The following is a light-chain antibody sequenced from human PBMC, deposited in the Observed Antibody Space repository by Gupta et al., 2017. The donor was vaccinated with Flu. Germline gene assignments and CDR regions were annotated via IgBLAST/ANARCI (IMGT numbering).Light chain of an antibody. CDR3: QHRHSTPFT. J-gene: IGKJ3*01. V-gene: IGKV1-39*01. CDR2: AAS. CDR1: KRISSY. Sequence: SSLSATVGDRFSITGRASKRISSYLNWYQQKPGQAPKLLIYAASRVESGVPYRFSGSGSGTDFTLTISRLQPEDFATYYCQHRHSTPFTFGHGTKVDIK.